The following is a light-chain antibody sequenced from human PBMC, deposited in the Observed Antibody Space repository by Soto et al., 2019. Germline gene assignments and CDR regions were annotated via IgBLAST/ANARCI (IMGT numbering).Light chain of an antibody. CDR2: GLS. V-gene: IGKV3D-15*01. CDR3: QQYNAWPRT. J-gene: IGKJ3*01. Sequence: EIVMTQSPATLSVSPGERATISCRASQSVSYNLAWYQQKPGQAPRLLVYGLSTRATGIPARFSSSGSGTEFTLTISSMQSEDFAIYYCQQYNAWPRTFGPGTRVDFK. CDR1: QSVSYN.